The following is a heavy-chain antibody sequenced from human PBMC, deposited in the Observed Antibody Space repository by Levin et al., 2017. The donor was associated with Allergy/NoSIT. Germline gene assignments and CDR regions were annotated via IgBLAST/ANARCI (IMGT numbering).Heavy chain of an antibody. Sequence: SETLSLTCAVSGGSISSSNWWSWVRQPPGKGLEWIGEIYHSGSTNYNPSLKSRVTISVDKSKNQFSLKLSSVTAADTAVYYCARVWQQPRDAFDIWGQGTMVTVSS. J-gene: IGHJ3*02. D-gene: IGHD6-13*01. CDR1: GGSISSSNW. CDR2: IYHSGST. V-gene: IGHV4-4*02. CDR3: ARVWQQPRDAFDI.